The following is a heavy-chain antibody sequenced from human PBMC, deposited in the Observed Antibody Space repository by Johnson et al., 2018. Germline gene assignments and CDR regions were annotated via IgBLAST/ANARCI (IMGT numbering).Heavy chain of an antibody. CDR1: GFTFDDYA. Sequence: VQLVESGGGLVQPGRSLRLSCAASGFTFDDYAMHWVRQAPGKGLEWVSGISWNSGSIGYADSVKGRFTISRDNAKNSLYLQMKSLRAEDTALYYCAGHASYCDGPGSYRRYYLDGWGKGTTVNVSS. V-gene: IGHV3-9*01. J-gene: IGHJ6*03. CDR2: ISWNSGSI. D-gene: IGHD3-10*01. CDR3: AGHASYCDGPGSYRRYYLDG.